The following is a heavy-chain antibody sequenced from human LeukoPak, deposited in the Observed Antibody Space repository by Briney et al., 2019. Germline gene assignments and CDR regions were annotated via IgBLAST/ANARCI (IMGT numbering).Heavy chain of an antibody. V-gene: IGHV1-8*01. J-gene: IGHJ5*02. D-gene: IGHD4-23*01. CDR3: ARDYGGSSGWFDP. CDR2: MSPNSDNT. Sequence: ASVKVSCKASGYTSTSYDINWVRQATGQGLEWMGWMSPNSDNTGYAQKFQGRVTFTRDTSISTAYMELRSLTSEDTAVYYCARDYGGSSGWFDPWGQGTLVTVSS. CDR1: GYTSTSYD.